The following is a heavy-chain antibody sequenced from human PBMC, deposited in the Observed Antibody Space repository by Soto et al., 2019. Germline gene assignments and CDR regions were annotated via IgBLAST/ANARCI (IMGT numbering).Heavy chain of an antibody. CDR3: ARTALGWCAP. CDR1: GCSISSYY. Sequence: QVQLQESGPGLVKPAETLSLTCSVSGCSISSYYWSWIRQPPGKGLEWIGYIFYTGGSGSTNYNPSRKRRVIISGATSKTQFSLKLTSVTAADTAVYYCARTALGWCAPWGQGTLVTVSS. J-gene: IGHJ5*02. V-gene: IGHV4-59*08. D-gene: IGHD2-21*02. CDR2: IFYTGGSGST.